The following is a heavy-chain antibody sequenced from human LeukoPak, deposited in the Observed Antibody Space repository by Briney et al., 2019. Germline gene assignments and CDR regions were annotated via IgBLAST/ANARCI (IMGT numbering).Heavy chain of an antibody. CDR3: ARDYASLGSGDFDY. Sequence: GASVKVSCKASGFSFNNYYFNWVRRGPGQGLEWMGMINPSAGGTTYAQNFQGRVNMTRDTSTTTVYMELSRLRSDDTAIYYCARDYASLGSGDFDYWGQGTLVTVSS. D-gene: IGHD3-10*01. CDR1: GFSFNNYY. CDR2: INPSAGGT. J-gene: IGHJ4*02. V-gene: IGHV1-46*02.